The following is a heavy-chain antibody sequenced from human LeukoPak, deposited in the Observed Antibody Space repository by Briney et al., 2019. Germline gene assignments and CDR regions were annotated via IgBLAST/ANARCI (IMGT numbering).Heavy chain of an antibody. CDR2: ISGGGGTT. D-gene: IGHD3-3*01. CDR1: GFTFSSYA. CDR3: AKDGADYDSDYFDY. Sequence: PGESLRLSCAASGFTFSSYAMSWVRQAPGKGLEWVSRISGGGGTTYYAASVKGRFTISRDNSKNTLYLQINSLRAEDTAVYYCAKDGADYDSDYFDYGAREPWSPSPQ. V-gene: IGHV3-23*01. J-gene: IGHJ4*02.